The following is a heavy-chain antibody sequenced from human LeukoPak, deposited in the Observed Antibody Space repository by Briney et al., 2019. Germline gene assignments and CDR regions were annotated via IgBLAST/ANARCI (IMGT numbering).Heavy chain of an antibody. CDR2: ISYDGSNK. D-gene: IGHD2-8*01. J-gene: IGHJ4*02. V-gene: IGHV3-30-3*01. CDR1: GFTFSSYA. Sequence: GRSLRLSCAASGFTFSSYAMHWVRQAPGKGLEWVAVISYDGSNKYYADSVKGRFTISRDNSKNTLYLQMNSLRAEDTAVYYCARDPTIVLMVYAPPFDYWGQGTLVTVSS. CDR3: ARDPTIVLMVYAPPFDY.